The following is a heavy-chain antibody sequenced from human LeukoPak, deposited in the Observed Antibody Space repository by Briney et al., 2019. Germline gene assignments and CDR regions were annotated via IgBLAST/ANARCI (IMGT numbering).Heavy chain of an antibody. Sequence: PSETLSLTCTVSGGSISSYYWSWIRQPPGKGLEWIGEINHSGSTNYNPSLKSRVTISVDTSKNQFSLKLSSVTAADTAVYYCARHRVRGYSGYKYYFDYWGQGTLVTVSS. CDR2: INHSGST. CDR3: ARHRVRGYSGYKYYFDY. V-gene: IGHV4-34*01. CDR1: GGSISSYY. J-gene: IGHJ4*02. D-gene: IGHD5-12*01.